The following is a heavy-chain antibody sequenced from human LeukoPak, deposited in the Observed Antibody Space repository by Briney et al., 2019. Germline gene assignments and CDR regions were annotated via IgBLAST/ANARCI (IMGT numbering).Heavy chain of an antibody. J-gene: IGHJ6*02. CDR1: GFTFSNAW. D-gene: IGHD5-18*01. CDR3: TTSYIYYYYGMDA. V-gene: IGHV3-15*01. Sequence: GGSLRLSCAASGFTFSNAWMSWVRQAPGKGLEWVGRIKSKTDGGTTDYAAPVKGRFTISRDDSKNTLYLQMNSLKTEDTAVYYCTTSYIYYYYGMDAWGQGTTVTVSS. CDR2: IKSKTDGGTT.